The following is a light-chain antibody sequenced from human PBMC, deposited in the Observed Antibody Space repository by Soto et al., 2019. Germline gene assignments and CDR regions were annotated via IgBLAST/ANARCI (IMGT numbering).Light chain of an antibody. CDR2: DVS. J-gene: IGKJ1*01. V-gene: IGKV3-20*01. CDR3: QQYGISPT. CDR1: HSVSSNY. Sequence: EIVLTQSPGTPSLSPGERATLSCRSSHSVSSNYLAWYQQKPGQAPRLLIYDVSSRATGIPDRFSGSGSGTEFTLTISRLEPVDFAVYYCQQYGISPTFGQGTKVEIK.